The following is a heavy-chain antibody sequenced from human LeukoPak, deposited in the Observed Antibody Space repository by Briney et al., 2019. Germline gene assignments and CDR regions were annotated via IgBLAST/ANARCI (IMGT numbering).Heavy chain of an antibody. CDR2: INTNTGNP. D-gene: IGHD3-9*01. J-gene: IGHJ3*02. Sequence: ASVKVSCKASGYTFTSYAMNWVRQAPGQGREWMGWINTNTGNPTYAQGFTGRFVFSLDTSVSTAYLQISSLKAEDTDVYYCARVRVGYDILTGYYIGYDAFDIWGQGTMVTVSS. CDR1: GYTFTSYA. V-gene: IGHV7-4-1*02. CDR3: ARVRVGYDILTGYYIGYDAFDI.